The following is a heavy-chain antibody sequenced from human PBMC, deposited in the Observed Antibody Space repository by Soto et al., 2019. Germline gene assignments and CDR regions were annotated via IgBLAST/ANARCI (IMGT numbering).Heavy chain of an antibody. CDR3: ARQDFTRASGDHYGMDV. Sequence: EXLKISCKCSGYXFTSYLVSWVRQMPGKGLEWMGRIDPSDSYTNYSPSFQGHVTISADKSISTDYLQWSSLKASDKAMYYRARQDFTRASGDHYGMDVWGQGTTVTVS. D-gene: IGHD2-15*01. J-gene: IGHJ6*02. CDR2: IDPSDSYT. V-gene: IGHV5-10-1*01. CDR1: GYXFTSYL.